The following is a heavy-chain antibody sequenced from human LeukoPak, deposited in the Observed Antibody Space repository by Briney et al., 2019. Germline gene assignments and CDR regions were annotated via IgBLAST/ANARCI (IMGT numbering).Heavy chain of an antibody. V-gene: IGHV4-39*07. CDR1: GGSISTITYY. Sequence: SETLSLTCTVSGGSISTITYYWGWIRQPPGKGLEWVGHMYYRGNTFYNPSLKSRVTISVDTSKNQFSLKLRSVTAADTAVYYCARGGSSGSDRDHAFDIWGQGTMVTVSS. CDR3: ARGGSSGSDRDHAFDI. CDR2: MYYRGNT. D-gene: IGHD3-22*01. J-gene: IGHJ3*02.